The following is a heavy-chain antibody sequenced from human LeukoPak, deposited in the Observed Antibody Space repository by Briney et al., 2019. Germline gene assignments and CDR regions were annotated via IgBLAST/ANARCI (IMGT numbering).Heavy chain of an antibody. CDR1: GFTFSSYS. Sequence: GGSLRLSCAASGFTFSSYSMNWVRQAPGKGLEWVAFILYDGSNKYYADSVKGRFTISRDNSKNMLYLQMNSLRAEDTAVYYCAKDSARYYFDYWGQGTLVTVSS. J-gene: IGHJ4*02. CDR2: ILYDGSNK. V-gene: IGHV3-30*02. CDR3: AKDSARYYFDY.